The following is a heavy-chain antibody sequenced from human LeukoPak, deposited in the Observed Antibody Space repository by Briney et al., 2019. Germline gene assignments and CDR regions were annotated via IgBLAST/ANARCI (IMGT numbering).Heavy chain of an antibody. V-gene: IGHV1-18*01. Sequence: ASVKVSCKTSGYLFTSHGITWVRQAPGQGLEWMGWISGYTGNSNYAQKFQGRVTMTRDTSISTAYMELKRLRSDDTAVYYCARVMNREGTNYWGQGTPVTVSS. CDR3: ARVMNREGTNY. J-gene: IGHJ4*02. CDR2: ISGYTGNS. D-gene: IGHD1-14*01. CDR1: GYLFTSHG.